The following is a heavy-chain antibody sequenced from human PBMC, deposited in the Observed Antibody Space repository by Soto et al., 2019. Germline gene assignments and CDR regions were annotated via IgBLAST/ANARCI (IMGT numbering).Heavy chain of an antibody. J-gene: IGHJ6*02. CDR3: ARGLGDYVWGSHYYYYGMDV. Sequence: SETLSLTCSVSGGSINSYWWSWIRQPAGKGLEWIGRVYHSGSTNYNPSLKSRVTISVDKSKNQFSLKLSSVTAADTAVYYCARGLGDYVWGSHYYYYGMDVWGQGTTVTVSS. CDR2: VYHSGST. V-gene: IGHV4-4*07. D-gene: IGHD3-16*01. CDR1: GGSINSYW.